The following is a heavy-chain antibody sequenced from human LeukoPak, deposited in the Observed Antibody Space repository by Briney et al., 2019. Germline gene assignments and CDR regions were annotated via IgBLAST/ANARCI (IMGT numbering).Heavy chain of an antibody. V-gene: IGHV3-23*01. CDR1: GLTFSSYA. CDR3: PKDLGGYYGSGSHFDY. D-gene: IGHD3-10*01. J-gene: IGHJ4*02. Sequence: GGSLTLFCAASGLTFSSYAMRWVRQAPGKGVEWVSAISGSGGSTYYADSVKGRFTISRDNSKNTLYLQMNSLRAEDTAVDYCPKDLGGYYGSGSHFDYWGQGTLVTVSS. CDR2: ISGSGGST.